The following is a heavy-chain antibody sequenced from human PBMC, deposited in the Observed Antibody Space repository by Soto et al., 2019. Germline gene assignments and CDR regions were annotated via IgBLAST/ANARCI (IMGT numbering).Heavy chain of an antibody. D-gene: IGHD2-15*01. Sequence: PWGSLRLSCAASGFTFISYWIHLFRQAPWKWLVWVSRINSDGSSTSYADSVKGRFTISRDNAKNTLYLQMNSLRAEDTAVYYCARATVVVVAANQEYYYYGMDVWGQGTTVTVSS. CDR2: INSDGSST. J-gene: IGHJ6*02. CDR3: ARATVVVVAANQEYYYYGMDV. CDR1: GFTFISYW. V-gene: IGHV3-74*01.